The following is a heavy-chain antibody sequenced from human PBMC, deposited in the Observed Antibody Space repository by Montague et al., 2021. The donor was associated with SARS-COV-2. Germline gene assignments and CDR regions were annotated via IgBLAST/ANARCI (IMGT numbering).Heavy chain of an antibody. CDR1: GFTVSSNN. Sequence: SLRLSCAASGFTVSSNNMSWVRQAPGKGLEWVSVIYSGGSTQYADSVKGRFIISRDKSNYTLYLQMNSLRAEDTAVYYCAARADYYYGMDVWGQGTSVTVSS. CDR3: AARADYYYGMDV. J-gene: IGHJ6*02. CDR2: IYSGGST. V-gene: IGHV3-66*01.